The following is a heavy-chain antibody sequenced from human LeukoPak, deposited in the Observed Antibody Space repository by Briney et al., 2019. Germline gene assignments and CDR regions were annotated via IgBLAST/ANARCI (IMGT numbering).Heavy chain of an antibody. CDR2: ISSSSSTI. D-gene: IGHD6-19*01. Sequence: PGGSLRLSCAASGFIFSSYSMNWVRQAPGKGLEWVSYISSSSSTIYYADSVKGRFTISRDNAKNSLYLQMNSLRAEDTAVYYCAKDPPAVGMQWLVYPDYWGQGTLVTVSS. J-gene: IGHJ4*02. CDR3: AKDPPAVGMQWLVYPDY. CDR1: GFIFSSYS. V-gene: IGHV3-48*01.